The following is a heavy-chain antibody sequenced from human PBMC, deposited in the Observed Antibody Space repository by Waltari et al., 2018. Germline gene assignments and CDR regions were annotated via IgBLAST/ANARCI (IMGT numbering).Heavy chain of an antibody. Sequence: QVQLVQSGAEVKKPGSSVKVSCKASGGTLSDYVISWVRPAHGQGLEWMGRIIPILGTPNYAQKFQGRLTITADKSTGTAYMELSSLRSEDTAVYFCARDREVYYYYQYAMDVWGQGTTVTVSS. J-gene: IGHJ6*02. V-gene: IGHV1-69*09. CDR1: GGTLSDYV. CDR3: ARDREVYYYYQYAMDV. CDR2: IIPILGTP.